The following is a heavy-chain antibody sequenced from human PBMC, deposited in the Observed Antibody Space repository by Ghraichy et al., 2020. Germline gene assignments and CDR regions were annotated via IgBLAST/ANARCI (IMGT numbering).Heavy chain of an antibody. V-gene: IGHV4-39*01. J-gene: IGHJ4*02. CDR2: IYYSGST. Sequence: SETLSLTCTVSGGSISSSSYYWGWIRQPPEKGLEWIGSIYYSGSTYYNPSLKSRVTISVDPSKNQFSLKLSSVTAADTAVYYCARREGSSGWYVGDYFDYWGQGTLVTVSS. CDR3: ARREGSSGWYVGDYFDY. CDR1: GGSISSSSYY. D-gene: IGHD6-19*01.